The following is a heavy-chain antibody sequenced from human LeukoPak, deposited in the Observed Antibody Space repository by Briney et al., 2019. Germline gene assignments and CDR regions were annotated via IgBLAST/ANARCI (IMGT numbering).Heavy chain of an antibody. CDR3: AKGTLSIPDY. Sequence: GRSLRLSCAASGFTFSSYGMHWVRQAPGKGLEWVAVISYDGSNKYYADSVKGRFTISRDNSKNTLYLQMNSLRAEDTAVYYCAKGTLSIPDYWGQGTLVTVSS. V-gene: IGHV3-30*18. CDR2: ISYDGSNK. D-gene: IGHD6-6*01. CDR1: GFTFSSYG. J-gene: IGHJ4*02.